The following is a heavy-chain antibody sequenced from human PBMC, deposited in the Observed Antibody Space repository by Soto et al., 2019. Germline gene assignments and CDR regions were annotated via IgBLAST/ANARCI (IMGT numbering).Heavy chain of an antibody. CDR1: GGTFSSFL. V-gene: IGHV1-69*01. D-gene: IGHD2-2*01. CDR2: IIPVFGTA. J-gene: IGHJ6*02. Sequence: QVQLVQSGAEVKTPGSSVKVSCKASGGTFSSFLMGWVRQAPGQGLEWMGGIIPVFGTATYAQKFQGRVTINAEDSTSTVYMEFSGLKSEDTAVYYCILDCTSMSCYGYLGVDVWAQGTTVTVSS. CDR3: ILDCTSMSCYGYLGVDV.